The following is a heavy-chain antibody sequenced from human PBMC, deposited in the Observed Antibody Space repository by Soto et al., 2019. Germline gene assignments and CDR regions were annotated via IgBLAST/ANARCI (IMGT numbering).Heavy chain of an antibody. CDR1: GFTFSSYA. V-gene: IGHV3-23*04. Sequence: EVQLVESGGGLVKPGGSLRLSCAASGFTFSSYAMSWVRQAPGKGLEWVSAISGSGGSTYYADSVKGRFTISRDNSKNTLYLQMNSLRAEDTAVYYCAKKLPYYYDSSGYYFDYWGQGTLVTVSS. CDR3: AKKLPYYYDSSGYYFDY. CDR2: ISGSGGST. J-gene: IGHJ4*02. D-gene: IGHD3-22*01.